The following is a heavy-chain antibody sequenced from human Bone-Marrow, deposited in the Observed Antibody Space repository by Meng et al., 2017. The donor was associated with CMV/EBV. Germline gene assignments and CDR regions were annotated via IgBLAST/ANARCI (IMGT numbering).Heavy chain of an antibody. Sequence: CAVYGGSFTGYYYSWIRQSPEKGLEWIGEINHSGSTNYSPSLKSRATISVDTSRNQLSLKLNSVTAADTAVYYCARARWLKYYFDHWGQGTLVTVSS. CDR1: GGSFTGYY. D-gene: IGHD5-12*01. CDR2: INHSGST. J-gene: IGHJ4*02. CDR3: ARARWLKYYFDH. V-gene: IGHV4-34*01.